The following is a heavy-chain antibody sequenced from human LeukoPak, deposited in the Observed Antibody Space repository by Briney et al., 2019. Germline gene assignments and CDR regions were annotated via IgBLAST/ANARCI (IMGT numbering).Heavy chain of an antibody. V-gene: IGHV1-18*01. CDR1: GYTFTSYG. Sequence: ASVKVSCKASGYTFTSYGFSWVRQAPGQGLEWMGWISAYNGNTNYAQKLQGRVTMTTDTSTSTAYMELRSLRSDDTAVYYCARDGGWFWRTDHDAFDIWGQGTMVTVSS. CDR2: ISAYNGNT. D-gene: IGHD3-3*01. J-gene: IGHJ3*02. CDR3: ARDGGWFWRTDHDAFDI.